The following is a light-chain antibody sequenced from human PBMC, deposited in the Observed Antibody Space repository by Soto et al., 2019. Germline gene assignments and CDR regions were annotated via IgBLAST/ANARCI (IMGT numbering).Light chain of an antibody. V-gene: IGKV3-20*01. CDR3: QQYGRSPPSWT. J-gene: IGKJ1*01. CDR1: QSVSSNY. CDR2: DAS. Sequence: EIVLTQSPGTLSLSPGERATLSCRASQSVSSNYLAWYQQKPGQPPRLLISDASSRATGIPDRFSGSGSGTDLPLTISGLEPEDFAVDYCQQYGRSPPSWTFGQGSKVEI.